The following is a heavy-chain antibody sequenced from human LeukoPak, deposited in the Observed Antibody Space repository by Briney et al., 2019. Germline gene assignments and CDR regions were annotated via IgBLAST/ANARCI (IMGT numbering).Heavy chain of an antibody. D-gene: IGHD2-21*02. V-gene: IGHV1-2*02. J-gene: IGHJ4*02. CDR2: INPNSGGT. CDR1: GYTFTGYY. CDR3: ARAGDQPLLFPVLAFDY. Sequence: ASVKVSCKASGYTFTGYYMHWVRQAPGQGLEWMGWINPNSGGTNYAQKFQGRVTMTRDTSISTVYIDLSRLRSDDTAVYYCARAGDQPLLFPVLAFDYWGQGTLVTVSS.